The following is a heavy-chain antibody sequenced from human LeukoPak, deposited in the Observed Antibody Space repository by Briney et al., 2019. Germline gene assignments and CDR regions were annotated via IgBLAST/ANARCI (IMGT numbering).Heavy chain of an antibody. V-gene: IGHV3-33*01. Sequence: GGSLRLSCAASGFTFSSYGMHWVRQAPGKGLEWVAVIWYDGNNKYYADFVKGRFTISRDNSENTLYLQMNSLRAEDTAVYNCARDRGSREDGMDVWGQGTTVTVSS. CDR3: ARDRGSREDGMDV. CDR1: GFTFSSYG. CDR2: IWYDGNNK. J-gene: IGHJ6*02. D-gene: IGHD1-26*01.